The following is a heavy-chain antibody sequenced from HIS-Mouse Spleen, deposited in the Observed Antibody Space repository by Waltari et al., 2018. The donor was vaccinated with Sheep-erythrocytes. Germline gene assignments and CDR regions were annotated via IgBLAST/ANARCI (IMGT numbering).Heavy chain of an antibody. Sequence: QVQLQQWGAGLLKPSETLSLTCAVYGGSFSGYYWSRIRQHPGKGVEWMGEINHSASTNHSPSLMRRGTMSVATSKNQFSLKLSSVTAADTAVYYCARGTRLSIAAQVWGQGTLVTVSS. J-gene: IGHJ4*02. CDR1: GGSFSGYY. CDR3: ARGTRLSIAAQV. CDR2: INHSAST. V-gene: IGHV4-34*01. D-gene: IGHD6-6*01.